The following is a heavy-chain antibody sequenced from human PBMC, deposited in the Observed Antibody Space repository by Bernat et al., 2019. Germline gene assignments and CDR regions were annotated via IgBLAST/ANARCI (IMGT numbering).Heavy chain of an antibody. CDR1: GFTFSDYY. V-gene: IGHV3-11*01. CDR3: ARSSGYYYDSSGYYQDAFDI. Sequence: QVQLVESGGGLVKPGGSLRLSCAASGFTFSDYYMSWIRQAPGKGLEWVSYISSSGSTIYYADSVKGRFTISRDNAKNSLYLQMNSLRAEDTAVYYCARSSGYYYDSSGYYQDAFDIWGQGTMVTVSS. D-gene: IGHD3-22*01. J-gene: IGHJ3*02. CDR2: ISSSGSTI.